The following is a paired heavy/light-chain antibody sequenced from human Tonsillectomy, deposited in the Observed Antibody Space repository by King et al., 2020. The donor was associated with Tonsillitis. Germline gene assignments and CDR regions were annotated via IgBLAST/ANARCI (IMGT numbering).Heavy chain of an antibody. CDR3: TEGVLAGDY. V-gene: IGHV1-69*01. CDR1: GGTFGNHA. D-gene: IGHD3-10*01. CDR2: TFAFLDTT. J-gene: IGHJ4*01. Sequence: QVQLEQSGAEVRKPGSSVRVSCKASGGTFGNHAINWVRQAPGQGLEWMGATFAFLDTTTYAHKFQGRITINVDDSRSTGYMELTSLKYDDTAVYYCTEGVLAGDYWGHGTLVTVSS.
Light chain of an antibody. CDR1: SGSVTSGHY. V-gene: IGLV7-46*01. CDR2: DTS. J-gene: IGLJ3*02. Sequence: VVTQEPSLTVSPGGTVTLTCGLSSGSVTSGHYPYWVQQRPGQAPTTLIYDTSDKHSWTPARFSGSLVGDKAALTLSGAQPEDEAEYYCLLSFANAGIGLRWVFGGGTRLTVL. CDR3: LLSFANAGIGLRWV.